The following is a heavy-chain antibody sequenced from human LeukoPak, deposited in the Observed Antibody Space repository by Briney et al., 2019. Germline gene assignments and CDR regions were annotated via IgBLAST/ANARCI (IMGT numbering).Heavy chain of an antibody. CDR3: ATYRQVLLPFES. V-gene: IGHV3-23*01. Sequence: GGSLRLSCAASGFTFSTFAMIWVRQPPGKGLEWVSSIFPSGGEIHYADSVRGRFTISRDNSKSTLSLQMNRLRAEDTAIYYCATYRQVLLPFESWGQGTLVTVSS. J-gene: IGHJ4*02. D-gene: IGHD2-8*02. CDR1: GFTFSTFA. CDR2: IFPSGGEI.